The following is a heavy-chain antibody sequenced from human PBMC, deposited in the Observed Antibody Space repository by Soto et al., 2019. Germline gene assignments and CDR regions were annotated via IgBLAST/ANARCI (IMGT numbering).Heavy chain of an antibody. CDR3: ARRALDSYYAIDV. Sequence: VQLVESGGGEVQPGRSLRLCCAASGFKYTDFALHWVRQAPGKGLEWVAIISYDGSDKYYADSVKGRFVISRDNPKNTLYLEMNSLRPEDTAVYFCARRALDSYYAIDVWGQGTTVTVFS. CDR1: GFKYTDFA. V-gene: IGHV3-30*09. CDR2: ISYDGSDK. J-gene: IGHJ6*02. D-gene: IGHD2-2*03.